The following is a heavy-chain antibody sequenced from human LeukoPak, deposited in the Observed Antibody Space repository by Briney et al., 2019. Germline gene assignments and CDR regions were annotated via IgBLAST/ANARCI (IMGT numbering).Heavy chain of an antibody. V-gene: IGHV3-23*01. Sequence: TGGSLRLSCAASGFTFSSSAMNWVRQAPGKGLEWVSAISGSGGSTYYADSVKGRFTISRDNSKNTLYLQMNSLRAEDTAVYYCAKAPVTTCRGAFCYPFDYWGLGTLVTVSS. D-gene: IGHD2-15*01. CDR2: ISGSGGST. CDR1: GFTFSSSA. J-gene: IGHJ4*02. CDR3: AKAPVTTCRGAFCYPFDY.